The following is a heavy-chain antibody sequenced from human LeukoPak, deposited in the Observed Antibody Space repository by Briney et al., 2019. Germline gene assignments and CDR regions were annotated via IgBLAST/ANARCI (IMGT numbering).Heavy chain of an antibody. CDR3: ATQADYGGNSGVDTWFDP. V-gene: IGHV4-34*01. D-gene: IGHD4-23*01. J-gene: IGHJ5*02. Sequence: PSETLSLTCAVYGGSFGGYYWSWIRQPPGKGLEWIGEINHSGSTNYNPSLKSRVTISVDTSKNQFSLKLTSVTAADTAVYYCATQADYGGNSGVDTWFDPWGQGTLVTASS. CDR2: INHSGST. CDR1: GGSFGGYY.